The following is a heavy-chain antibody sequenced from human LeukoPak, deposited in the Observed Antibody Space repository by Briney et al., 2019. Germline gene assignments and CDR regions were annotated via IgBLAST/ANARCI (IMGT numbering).Heavy chain of an antibody. D-gene: IGHD3-10*01. Sequence: SETLSLTCTVSGGSISPYYWSWIRQPPGKGLEWIGYIYYNGGTNYNPSLKSRVTISVDTSKNQFSLRLSSVTAADTAVYYCATVAVIRGVTYFDYWGQGTLVTVSS. CDR2: IYYNGGT. V-gene: IGHV4-59*08. J-gene: IGHJ4*02. CDR3: ATVAVIRGVTYFDY. CDR1: GGSISPYY.